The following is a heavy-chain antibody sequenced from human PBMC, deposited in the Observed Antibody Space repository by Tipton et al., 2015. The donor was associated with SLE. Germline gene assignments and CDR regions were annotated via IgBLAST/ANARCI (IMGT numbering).Heavy chain of an antibody. CDR2: INAGNGNT. CDR1: GYTFTSYA. V-gene: IGHV1-3*01. Sequence: QSGPEVKKPGASVKVSCKASGYTFTSYAIHWVRQDPGQRLEWMGWINAGNGNTKYSQKFQGRVTITRDTSASTGYMELSSLRSEDTAVYYCASGDTTGTTEFWGQGTLVTVSS. CDR3: ASGDTTGTTEF. D-gene: IGHD1-1*01. J-gene: IGHJ4*02.